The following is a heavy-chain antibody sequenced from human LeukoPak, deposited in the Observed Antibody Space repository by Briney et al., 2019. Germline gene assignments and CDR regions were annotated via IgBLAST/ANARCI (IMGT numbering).Heavy chain of an antibody. CDR1: GGSIGSYY. D-gene: IGHD2-15*01. Sequence: SETLSLTCTVTGGSIGSYYWSWIRRPPGKGLEWIGYVYYSGSTNYNPSIKSRVTISVDTSKNQLSLKLTSVTAADTAVYYCARDRGDITPTTVFDYWGQGTLVTVSS. J-gene: IGHJ4*02. V-gene: IGHV4-59*01. CDR2: VYYSGST. CDR3: ARDRGDITPTTVFDY.